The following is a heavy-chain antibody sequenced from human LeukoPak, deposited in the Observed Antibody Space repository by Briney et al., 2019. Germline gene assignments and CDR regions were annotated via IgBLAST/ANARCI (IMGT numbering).Heavy chain of an antibody. V-gene: IGHV3-33*01. J-gene: IGHJ3*02. CDR2: IWYDGSNK. CDR1: GFTFSSYG. Sequence: GGSLRLSCAASGFTFSSYGMHWVRQAPGKGLEWVAVIWYDGSNKYYADSVKGRFTISRDNSKNTLYLQMNSLRAEDTAVYYCARDRAFDYYDSRGDAVAFDIWGQGTMVTVSS. D-gene: IGHD3-22*01. CDR3: ARDRAFDYYDSRGDAVAFDI.